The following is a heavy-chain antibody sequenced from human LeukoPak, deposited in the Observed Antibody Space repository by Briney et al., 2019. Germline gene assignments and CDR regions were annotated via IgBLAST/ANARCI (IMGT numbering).Heavy chain of an antibody. D-gene: IGHD1-26*01. Sequence: SGPTLVKPTQTLTLTCTFSGFSLSTSGMCVSWIRQPPGKALEWLARIDWDDDKYYSTSLKTRLTISKDTSKNQVVLTMTNMDPVDTATYYCARIPGYSGCYYYFDYWGQGTLVTVSS. J-gene: IGHJ4*02. CDR2: IDWDDDK. V-gene: IGHV2-70*11. CDR3: ARIPGYSGCYYYFDY. CDR1: GFSLSTSGMC.